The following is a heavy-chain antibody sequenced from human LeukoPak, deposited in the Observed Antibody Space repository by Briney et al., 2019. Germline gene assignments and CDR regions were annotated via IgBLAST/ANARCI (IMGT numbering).Heavy chain of an antibody. CDR2: ISSSGSTI. J-gene: IGHJ6*02. CDR3: ASLGSAMGYYYGMDV. D-gene: IGHD5-18*01. V-gene: IGHV3-48*03. CDR1: GFTFSSYE. Sequence: GGSLRLSCAASGFTFSSYEMNWVRQAPGNGLEWVSYISSSGSTIYYADSVKGRFTISRDNAKNSLYLQMNSLRAEDTAVYYCASLGSAMGYYYGMDVWGQGTTVTVSS.